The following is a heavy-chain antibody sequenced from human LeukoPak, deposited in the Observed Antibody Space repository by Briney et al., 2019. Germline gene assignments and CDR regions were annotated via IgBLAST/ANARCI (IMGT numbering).Heavy chain of an antibody. CDR3: AKDHVTWGNRYFDH. J-gene: IGHJ4*02. V-gene: IGHV3-30*02. CDR2: IGHDGTKI. Sequence: GGSLRLSCAASGFTFSTYGMHWVRQAPGRGLEWVAFIGHDGTKIYYADSVQGRFTISRDNSKNTLYLEMNSLSGEDTALYYCAKDHVTWGNRYFDHWGQGTLGTVSS. D-gene: IGHD3-16*01. CDR1: GFTFSTYG.